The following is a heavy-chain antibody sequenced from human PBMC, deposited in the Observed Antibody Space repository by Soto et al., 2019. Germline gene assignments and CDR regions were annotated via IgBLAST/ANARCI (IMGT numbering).Heavy chain of an antibody. Sequence: QVQLVQSGAEVKKPGSSVKVSCKASGGTFSSYAISWVRQAPGQGLEWMGGIIPIFGTANYAQKFQGRVTITADESTSTAYMDRSSLRAEDTAVYYCASHSSSSGGFYYYYGMDVWGQGTTVTVSS. CDR1: GGTFSSYA. J-gene: IGHJ6*02. V-gene: IGHV1-69*01. CDR3: ASHSSSSGGFYYYYGMDV. CDR2: IIPIFGTA. D-gene: IGHD6-6*01.